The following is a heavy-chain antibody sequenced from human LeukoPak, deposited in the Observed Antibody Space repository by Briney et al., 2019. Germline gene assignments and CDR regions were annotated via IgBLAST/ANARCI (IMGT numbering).Heavy chain of an antibody. CDR1: GGSFSGYY. V-gene: IGHV4-34*01. J-gene: IGHJ5*02. Sequence: PSETLCLTCAVYGGSFSGYYWSWIRQAPGKGLEWIGEINHSGSTDYNPSLKSRVTISGDTSKNQFSLRLSSVTAADTAVYYCAGEPGYCSGGSCYGGWFDPWGQGTLVTVSS. CDR3: AGEPGYCSGGSCYGGWFDP. D-gene: IGHD2-15*01. CDR2: INHSGST.